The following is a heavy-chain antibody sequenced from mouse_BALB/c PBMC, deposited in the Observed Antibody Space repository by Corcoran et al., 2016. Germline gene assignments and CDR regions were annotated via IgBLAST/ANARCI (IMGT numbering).Heavy chain of an antibody. V-gene: IGHV8-12*01. Sequence: QVTLKESGPGILQPSQTLSLTCSFSGFSLSTSGMGVSWIRQSSGKGLEWLAHIYWDDDKRYNPSLKSRLTISKDTSSNQVFLKITSVDTADTATYYCAGGSSYFDYWGQGTTLTVSS. D-gene: IGHD1-1*01. CDR3: AGGSSYFDY. CDR1: GFSLSTSGMG. J-gene: IGHJ2*01. CDR2: IYWDDDK.